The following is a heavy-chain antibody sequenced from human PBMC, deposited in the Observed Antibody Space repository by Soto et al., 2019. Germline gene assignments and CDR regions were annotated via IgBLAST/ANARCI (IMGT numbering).Heavy chain of an antibody. D-gene: IGHD3-3*01. J-gene: IGHJ5*02. CDR3: ARGAIFGVVIANWFDP. CDR1: GGSISSGGYY. Sequence: SETLSLTCTVSGGSISSGGYYWSWIRQHPGKGLEWIGYIYYSGSTYYNPSLKSRVTISVDTSKNQFSLKLSSVTAADTAVYYCARGAIFGVVIANWFDPWGQGTLVTVSS. CDR2: IYYSGST. V-gene: IGHV4-31*03.